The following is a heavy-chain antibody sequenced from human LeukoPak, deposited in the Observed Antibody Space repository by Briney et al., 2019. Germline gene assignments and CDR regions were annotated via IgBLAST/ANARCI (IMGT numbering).Heavy chain of an antibody. CDR2: ISGSGGST. CDR1: GFTFSSYA. CDR3: AKDRNSVGSSYNY. D-gene: IGHD6-6*01. V-gene: IGHV3-23*01. J-gene: IGHJ4*02. Sequence: EGSLRLSCAASGFTFSSYAMSWVRQAPGKGLEWVSAISGSGGSTYYADSVKGRFTISRDNSKNTLYLQMNSLRAEDTAVYYCAKDRNSVGSSYNYWGQGTLVTVSS.